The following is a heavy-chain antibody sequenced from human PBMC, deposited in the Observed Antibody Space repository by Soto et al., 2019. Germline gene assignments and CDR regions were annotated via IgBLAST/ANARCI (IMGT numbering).Heavy chain of an antibody. J-gene: IGHJ4*02. Sequence: GGSLRLSCAASGFTFSSYWMSWVRQAPGKGLEWVANIKQDGSEKYYVDSVKGRFTISRDNAKNSLYLQMNSLRAEDTAVYYCARHSTLEGRYFEWLSPFDYWGQGTLVTVSS. V-gene: IGHV3-7*01. CDR2: IKQDGSEK. CDR3: ARHSTLEGRYFEWLSPFDY. D-gene: IGHD3-9*01. CDR1: GFTFSSYW.